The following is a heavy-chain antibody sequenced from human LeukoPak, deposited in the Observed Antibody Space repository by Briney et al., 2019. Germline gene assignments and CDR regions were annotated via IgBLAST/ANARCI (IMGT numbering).Heavy chain of an antibody. CDR2: INHSGST. Sequence: SETLSLTCAVYGGSFSGYYWSWIRQPPGKGLEWIREINHSGSTNYNPSFKSRVTISVDTSKNQSSLKLSSVTAADTAVYYCARWVKRWLQFWWFDPWGPGTLVTVSS. CDR3: ARWVKRWLQFWWFDP. V-gene: IGHV4-34*01. D-gene: IGHD5-24*01. J-gene: IGHJ5*02. CDR1: GGSFSGYY.